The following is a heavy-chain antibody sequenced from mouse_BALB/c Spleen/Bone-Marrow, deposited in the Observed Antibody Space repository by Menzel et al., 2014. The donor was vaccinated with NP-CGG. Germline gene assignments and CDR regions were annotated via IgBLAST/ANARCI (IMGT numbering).Heavy chain of an antibody. D-gene: IGHD2-1*01. CDR1: GYTFTSYY. CDR3: ARWGNYGDYAMDY. Sequence: QVQLQQSGPELVKPGASVRISCKASGYTFTSYYIHWVKQRPGQGLEWIGWIYPGNVNTKYNEKFKGKATLIADKSSSTAYMQLSSLTSEDSAVYFCARWGNYGDYAMDYWGQGTSVTGSS. CDR2: IYPGNVNT. V-gene: IGHV1S56*01. J-gene: IGHJ4*01.